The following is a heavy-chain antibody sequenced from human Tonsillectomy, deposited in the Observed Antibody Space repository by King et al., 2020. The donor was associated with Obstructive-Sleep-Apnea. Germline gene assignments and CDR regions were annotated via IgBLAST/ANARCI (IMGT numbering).Heavy chain of an antibody. CDR2: LFLNDEK. Sequence: TLKESGPVLVKPTETLTLTCSVSGFSLSNSRMGVSWIRQPPGKALEWLAHLFLNDEKSYNTFLKSRLTISEGTSRSQVVLTMTNLDPVDTGTYYCARIHLLYSAYEGYYATDVWGQGTTVTVSS. D-gene: IGHD5-12*01. J-gene: IGHJ6*02. V-gene: IGHV2-26*01. CDR3: ARIHLLYSAYEGYYATDV. CDR1: GFSLSNSRMG.